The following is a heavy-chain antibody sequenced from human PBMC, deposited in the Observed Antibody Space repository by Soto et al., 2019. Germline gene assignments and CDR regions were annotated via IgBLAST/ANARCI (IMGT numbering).Heavy chain of an antibody. CDR3: ARGELLYYYSYGMDV. V-gene: IGHV1-3*04. CDR2: INTGNGNT. Sequence: QVQLVQSGAEVKKPGASVKVSCKASGYNFTTYAMIWVRQAPGQRLEWMGWINTGNGNTKYSPKFQGRVTITRDTSASTAYMELSSLNSEDTAVYYCARGELLYYYSYGMDVWGQGSTVTVSS. D-gene: IGHD1-26*01. CDR1: GYNFTTYA. J-gene: IGHJ6*02.